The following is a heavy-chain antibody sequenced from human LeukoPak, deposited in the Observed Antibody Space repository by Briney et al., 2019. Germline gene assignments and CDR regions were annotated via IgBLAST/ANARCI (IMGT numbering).Heavy chain of an antibody. CDR2: IYYSGST. CDR3: AREGYDSSYYYYLDY. V-gene: IGHV4-31*03. D-gene: IGHD3-22*01. Sequence: SQTLSFTCTVSGGSISSGDYYWSWIRQHPGKGLGWIGNIYYSGSTYYNPSLKSRVTISVDTSKSQFSLKLSSVTAADTAVYYCAREGYDSSYYYYLDYWGQGTLVTVSS. J-gene: IGHJ4*02. CDR1: GGSISSGDYY.